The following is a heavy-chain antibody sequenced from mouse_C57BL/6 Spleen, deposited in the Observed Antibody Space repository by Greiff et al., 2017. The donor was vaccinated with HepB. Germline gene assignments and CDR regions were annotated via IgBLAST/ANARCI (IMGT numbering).Heavy chain of an antibody. D-gene: IGHD2-4*01. J-gene: IGHJ2*01. CDR3: AREGAYDYVGYFDY. CDR1: GYTFTDYY. V-gene: IGHV1-26*01. Sequence: EVQLQQSGPELVKPGASVKISCKASGYTFTDYYMNWVKQSHGKSLEWIGDINPNNGGTSYNQKFKGKATLTVDKSSSTAYMELRSLTSVDSAVYYCAREGAYDYVGYFDYWGQGTTLTVSS. CDR2: INPNNGGT.